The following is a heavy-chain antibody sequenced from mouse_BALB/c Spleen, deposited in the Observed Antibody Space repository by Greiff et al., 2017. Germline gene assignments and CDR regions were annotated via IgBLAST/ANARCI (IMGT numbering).Heavy chain of an antibody. J-gene: IGHJ4*01. CDR2: IWTGGGT. Sequence: QVQLKESGPGLVAPSQSLSITCTVSGFSLTSYDISWIRQPPGKGLEWLGVIWTGGGTNYNSAFMSRLSISKDNSKSQVFLKMNSLQTDDTAIYYCVRYDYDRAMDYWGQGTSVTVSS. CDR1: GFSLTSYD. D-gene: IGHD2-4*01. CDR3: VRYDYDRAMDY. V-gene: IGHV2-9-2*01.